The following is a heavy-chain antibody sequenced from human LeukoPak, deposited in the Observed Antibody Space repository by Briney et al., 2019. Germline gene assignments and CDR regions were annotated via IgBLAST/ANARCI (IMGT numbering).Heavy chain of an antibody. CDR3: ARWHPLYYFDY. CDR1: GFTFSSYG. V-gene: IGHV3-NL1*01. CDR2: IYSGGST. J-gene: IGHJ4*02. D-gene: IGHD2-15*01. Sequence: GGSLRLSCAASGFTFSSYGMHWVRQAPGKGLEWVSVIYSGGSTYYADSVKGRFTISRDNSKNTLYLQMNSLRAEDTAVYYCARWHPLYYFDYWGQGTLVTVSS.